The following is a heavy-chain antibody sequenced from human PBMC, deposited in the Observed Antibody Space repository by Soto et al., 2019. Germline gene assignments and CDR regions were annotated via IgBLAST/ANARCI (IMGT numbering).Heavy chain of an antibody. Sequence: VKVSCKASGGTFSSYAISWVRQAPGQGLEWMGGIIPIFGTANYAQKFQGRVTITADESTSTAYMELSSLRSEDTAVYYCARDPQSGYQPGYFDIWGQGTMVTVSS. J-gene: IGHJ3*02. CDR3: ARDPQSGYQPGYFDI. V-gene: IGHV1-69*13. CDR2: IIPIFGTA. CDR1: GGTFSSYA. D-gene: IGHD2-2*01.